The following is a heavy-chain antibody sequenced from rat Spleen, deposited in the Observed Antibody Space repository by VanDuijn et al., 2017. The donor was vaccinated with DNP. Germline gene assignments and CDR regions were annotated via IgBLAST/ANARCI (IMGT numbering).Heavy chain of an antibody. CDR1: AYSITTNY. CDR3: AREVYYGWDY. V-gene: IGHV3-1*01. J-gene: IGHJ2*01. Sequence: EVQLQESGPGLVKPSQSLSLTCSVTAYSITTNYWGWIRKLPGNKMEWIGYINYSGSTGYNPSLKSRISITRDTSKNQFFLQVNSVTTEDTATYYCAREVYYGWDYWGQGVMVTVSS. CDR2: INYSGST. D-gene: IGHD1-6*01.